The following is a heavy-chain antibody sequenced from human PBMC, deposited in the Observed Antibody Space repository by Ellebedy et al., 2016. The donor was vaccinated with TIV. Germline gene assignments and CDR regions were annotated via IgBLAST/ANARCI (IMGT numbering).Heavy chain of an antibody. Sequence: SVKVSXXASGGTFSSYAISWVRQAPGQGLEWMGGIIPIFGTANYAQKFQGRVTITADESTSTAYMELSSLRSEDTAVYYCARVGGYCTNGVCYTSYYGMDVWGQGTTVTVSS. J-gene: IGHJ6*02. CDR3: ARVGGYCTNGVCYTSYYGMDV. CDR1: GGTFSSYA. V-gene: IGHV1-69*13. D-gene: IGHD2-8*01. CDR2: IIPIFGTA.